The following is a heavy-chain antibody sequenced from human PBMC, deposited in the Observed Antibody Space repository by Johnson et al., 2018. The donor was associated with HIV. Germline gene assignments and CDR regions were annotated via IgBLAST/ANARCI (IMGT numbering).Heavy chain of an antibody. J-gene: IGHJ3*02. CDR2: VSYDGSYK. D-gene: IGHD3-22*01. CDR1: GFTFSNYG. CDR3: AKGQSSGYPKDAFDI. Sequence: QVQLVESGGGVVQPGRSLRLSCAASGFTFSNYGMHWVRQAPGKGLEWVAVVSYDGSYKDYADSVKGRFTISRDNSKNTLFLQMNSLRPEDTALYSCAKGQSSGYPKDAFDIWGQGTLVIVSS. V-gene: IGHV3-30*18.